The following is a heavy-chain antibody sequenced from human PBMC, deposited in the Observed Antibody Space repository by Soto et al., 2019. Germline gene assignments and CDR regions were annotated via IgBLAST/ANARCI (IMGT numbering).Heavy chain of an antibody. D-gene: IGHD6-6*01. Sequence: SETLSLTCTVSGGSISSSSYYWGWIRQPPGKGLEWIGSIYYSGSTYYNPSLKSRVTISVDTSKNQFSLKLSSVTAADTAVYYCARPGRIAARIDYWGQGTLVTVSS. J-gene: IGHJ4*02. V-gene: IGHV4-39*01. CDR2: IYYSGST. CDR3: ARPGRIAARIDY. CDR1: GGSISSSSYY.